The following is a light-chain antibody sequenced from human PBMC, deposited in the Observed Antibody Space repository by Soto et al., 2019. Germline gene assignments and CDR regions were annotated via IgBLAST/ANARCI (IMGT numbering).Light chain of an antibody. CDR1: QSLTNSF. CDR2: DTS. CDR3: QQRSNSIT. J-gene: IGKJ5*01. Sequence: ELVLTQSPGTLSLSPGERATLSCRASQSLTNSFIAWYQQKPGQAPRLLIYDTSSRATGIPDRLSGSGSGTDFTLTISSLEPEDFAVDYCQQRSNSITFGQGTRLEIK. V-gene: IGKV3D-20*02.